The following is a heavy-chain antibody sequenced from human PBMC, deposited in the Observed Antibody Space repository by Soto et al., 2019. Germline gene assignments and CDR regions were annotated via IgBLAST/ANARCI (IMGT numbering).Heavy chain of an antibody. V-gene: IGHV3-49*03. Sequence: PVGSRRLSCIGSGFTFGDYAMRWFRQAPGKGLEWVGFIRSKAYIESTEYAASVKGRFPISRDDSTSIAYLQMNSLKTEDTGIYYCTRERDYIWGSYRGFDSWGQGAQVTVPS. CDR2: IRSKAYIEST. D-gene: IGHD3-16*02. J-gene: IGHJ4*02. CDR1: GFTFGDYA. CDR3: TRERDYIWGSYRGFDS.